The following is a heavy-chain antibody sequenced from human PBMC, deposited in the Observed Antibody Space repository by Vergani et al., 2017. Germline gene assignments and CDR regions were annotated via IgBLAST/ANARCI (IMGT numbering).Heavy chain of an antibody. D-gene: IGHD3-10*01. CDR2: ISSSGSTI. V-gene: IGHV3-11*04. CDR3: AGSRARLRFDYYYGMDV. CDR1: GFTFSDYY. Sequence: VQLVESGGGLVKPGGSLRLSCAASGFTFSDYYMSWIRQAPGKGLEWVSYISSSGSTIYYADSVKGRFTISRDNAKNSLYLQMNSLRAEDTAVYYCAGSRARLRFDYYYGMDVWGQGTTVTVSS. J-gene: IGHJ6*02.